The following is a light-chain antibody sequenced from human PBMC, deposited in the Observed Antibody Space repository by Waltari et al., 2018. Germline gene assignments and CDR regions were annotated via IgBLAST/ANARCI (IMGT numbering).Light chain of an antibody. J-gene: IGLJ1*01. CDR1: SMAVGGYTN. CDR2: NVS. V-gene: IGLV2-14*03. Sequence: SALTHPPSVSGSPGQSITISSTGTSMAVGGYTNVSWYQQHPGKAPKLVIYNVSNRPSGVSNRFSGSKSGNTASLTIAGLRAEDEADYYCSSYTSSSTYVFATGTKVTVL. CDR3: SSYTSSSTYV.